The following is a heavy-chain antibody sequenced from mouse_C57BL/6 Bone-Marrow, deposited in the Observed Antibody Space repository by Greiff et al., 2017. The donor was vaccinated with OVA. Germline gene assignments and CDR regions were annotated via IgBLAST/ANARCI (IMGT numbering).Heavy chain of an antibody. Sequence: VQLQQSGTVLARPGASVKMSCKTSGYTFTSYWMHWVKQRPGQGLEWIGAIYPGTSDTSYNQKFKGKAKLTAVTSASTAYMELSSLTNEDSAVYYCTRGRDVRYFDYWGQGTTLTVSS. V-gene: IGHV1-5*01. CDR2: IYPGTSDT. CDR3: TRGRDVRYFDY. J-gene: IGHJ2*01. D-gene: IGHD3-3*01. CDR1: GYTFTSYW.